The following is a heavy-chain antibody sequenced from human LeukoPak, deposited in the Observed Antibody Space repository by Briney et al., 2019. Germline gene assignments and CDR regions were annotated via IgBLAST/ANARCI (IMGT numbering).Heavy chain of an antibody. D-gene: IGHD6-19*01. Sequence: SETLSLTCTVSGGSISSYYWRWIRQPPGKGLEWIGYIYYSGSTNYNPSLKSRVTISVDTSKNQFSLKLSSVTAADTAVYYCAGMSAGYSSGWYLGYYFDYWGQGTLVTVSS. CDR1: GGSISSYY. V-gene: IGHV4-59*08. CDR3: AGMSAGYSSGWYLGYYFDY. CDR2: IYYSGST. J-gene: IGHJ4*02.